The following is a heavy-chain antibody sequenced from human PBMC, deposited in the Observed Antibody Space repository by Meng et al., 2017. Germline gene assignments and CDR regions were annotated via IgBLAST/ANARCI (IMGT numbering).Heavy chain of an antibody. CDR2: INAGNGNT. Sequence: VQLFQSGAEWKKHGASVKVSCKASGYTFTSYAMHWVRQAPGQRLEWMGWINAGNGNTKYSQKFQGRVTITRDTSASTAYMELSSLRSEDTAVYYCARVLPATIFGVVIDSWFDPWGQGTLVTVSS. V-gene: IGHV1-3*01. CDR3: ARVLPATIFGVVIDSWFDP. J-gene: IGHJ5*02. CDR1: GYTFTSYA. D-gene: IGHD3-3*01.